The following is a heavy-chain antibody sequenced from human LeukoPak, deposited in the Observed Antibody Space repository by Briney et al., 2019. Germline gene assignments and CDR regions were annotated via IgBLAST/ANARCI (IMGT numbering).Heavy chain of an antibody. Sequence: GGSLRLSCAASGFTFSSYWMHWVRHAPGKGLVWVSRINTDGSSTTYADSVKGRFTISRDNAKNTLYLQMDSLRGEGTAVCYCARVSSSSWWALDYWGQGTLVTVSS. V-gene: IGHV3-74*01. J-gene: IGHJ4*02. CDR1: GFTFSSYW. CDR3: ARVSSSSWWALDY. CDR2: INTDGSST. D-gene: IGHD6-13*01.